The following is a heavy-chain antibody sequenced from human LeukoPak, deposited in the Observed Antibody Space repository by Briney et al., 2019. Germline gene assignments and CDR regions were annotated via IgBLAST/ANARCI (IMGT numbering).Heavy chain of an antibody. CDR1: GDSMKNNNYY. Sequence: PSETLSLTCSVSGDSMKNNNYYWNWIRQPAGKGLEWIGRIYTSGSTIYSPSLKSRLTMSIDTSKNQFSLRLASLTGADTAVYYCTCANPLKGLDFWGQGTLVSVSS. J-gene: IGHJ4*02. CDR2: IYTSGST. CDR3: TCANPLKGLDF. D-gene: IGHD4/OR15-4a*01. V-gene: IGHV4-4*07.